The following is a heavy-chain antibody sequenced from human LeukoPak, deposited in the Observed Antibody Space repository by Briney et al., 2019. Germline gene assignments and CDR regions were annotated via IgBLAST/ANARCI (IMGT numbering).Heavy chain of an antibody. D-gene: IGHD6-19*01. CDR1: GFTFSSYG. J-gene: IGHJ4*02. Sequence: GGSLRLSCAASGFTFSSYGMHWVRQAPGKGLEWVAVIWYDGSDKYYADSVKGRFTISRDNSKNTLYLQMNSLKTEDTAVYYCTTDLYEGGWYSDYWGQGTLVTVSS. CDR3: TTDLYEGGWYSDY. V-gene: IGHV3-33*01. CDR2: IWYDGSDK.